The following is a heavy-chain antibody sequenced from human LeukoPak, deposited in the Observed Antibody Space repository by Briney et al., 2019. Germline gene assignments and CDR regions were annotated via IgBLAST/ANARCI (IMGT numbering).Heavy chain of an antibody. D-gene: IGHD3-22*01. Sequence: PSETLSLTCAVYGGSFSGYYWGWIRQPPGKGLEWIGSIYYSGSTYYNPSLKSRVTISVDTSKNQFSLKLSSVTAADTAVYYCARQGAYYYDSSGELFDYWGQGTLVTVSS. V-gene: IGHV4-39*01. CDR1: GGSFSGYY. J-gene: IGHJ4*02. CDR3: ARQGAYYYDSSGELFDY. CDR2: IYYSGST.